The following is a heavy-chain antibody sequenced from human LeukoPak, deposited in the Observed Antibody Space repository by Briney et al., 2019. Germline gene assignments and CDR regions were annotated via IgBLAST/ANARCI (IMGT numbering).Heavy chain of an antibody. CDR2: ISPNSGGT. CDR3: ARGMRGYSYGFNWFDP. V-gene: IGHV1-2*02. D-gene: IGHD5-18*01. Sequence: ASVKVTCKASGYTFTGYYMHWVRQPPGQGLEWMGWISPNSGGTNYAQKFQGRVTMTRDTSISTAYMELSRLRSDDTAVYYCARGMRGYSYGFNWFDPWGQGTLVTVSS. J-gene: IGHJ5*02. CDR1: GYTFTGYY.